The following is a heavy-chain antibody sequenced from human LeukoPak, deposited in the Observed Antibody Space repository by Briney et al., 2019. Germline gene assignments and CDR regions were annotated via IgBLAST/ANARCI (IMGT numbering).Heavy chain of an antibody. V-gene: IGHV1-2*02. Sequence: ASVKVSCKASGYTFTSYDINWVRQATGQGLEWMGWINPNSGGTNYAQKFQGRVTMTRDTSISTAYMELSSLRSEDTAVYYCARGRRARSSSSQNWFDPWGQGTLVTVSS. CDR1: GYTFTSYD. CDR2: INPNSGGT. D-gene: IGHD6-13*01. J-gene: IGHJ5*02. CDR3: ARGRRARSSSSQNWFDP.